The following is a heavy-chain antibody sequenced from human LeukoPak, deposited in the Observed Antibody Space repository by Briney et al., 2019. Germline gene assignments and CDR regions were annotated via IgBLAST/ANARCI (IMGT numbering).Heavy chain of an antibody. V-gene: IGHV4-61*01. Sequence: SETLSLTCTVSGGSVSSGSYYWSWIRQPPGKGLEWIGYIYYSGSTNYNPSLKSRVTISVDTSKNQFSLKLSSVTAADTAVYYCARSPSPYYDFWSGNYYYYGMDVWGQGTTVTVSS. CDR3: ARSPSPYYDFWSGNYYYYGMDV. CDR1: GGSVSSGSYY. CDR2: IYYSGST. J-gene: IGHJ6*02. D-gene: IGHD3-3*01.